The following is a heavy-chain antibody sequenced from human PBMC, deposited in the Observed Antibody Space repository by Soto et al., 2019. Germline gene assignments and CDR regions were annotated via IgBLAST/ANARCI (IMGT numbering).Heavy chain of an antibody. Sequence: QVQLVQSGAEVKKPGSSVKVSCKASGGTFSSYLISWVRQAPEQGLEWMGRIIPILGIANYAQKFQGRVTITADKSTSTAYMELSSLRSEDTAVYYCARFPQTAIVGAAYFDYWGQGTLVTVSS. D-gene: IGHD1-26*01. CDR2: IIPILGIA. V-gene: IGHV1-69*02. CDR1: GGTFSSYL. J-gene: IGHJ4*02. CDR3: ARFPQTAIVGAAYFDY.